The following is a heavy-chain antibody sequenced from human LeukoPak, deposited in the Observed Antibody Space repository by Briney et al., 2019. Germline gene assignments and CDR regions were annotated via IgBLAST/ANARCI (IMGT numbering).Heavy chain of an antibody. J-gene: IGHJ4*02. CDR2: IKSKTDGETT. V-gene: IGHV3-15*01. D-gene: IGHD1-1*01. Sequence: PGGSLRLSCAASGFTFRNDWMSWVRQAPGKGLEWVGLIKSKTDGETTDYAAPVKGRFIISRDDSQNTLDLHMNSLKTEDTAVYYCGWGTGTGFDYRGQGTLVTVSS. CDR3: GWGTGTGFDY. CDR1: GFTFRNDW.